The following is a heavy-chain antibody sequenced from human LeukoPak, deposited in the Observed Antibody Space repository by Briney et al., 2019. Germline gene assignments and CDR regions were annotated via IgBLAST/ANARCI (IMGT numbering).Heavy chain of an antibody. J-gene: IGHJ4*02. CDR3: ATTYSTVFDY. CDR1: GYTFTSYG. D-gene: IGHD1-1*01. V-gene: IGHV1-2*06. Sequence: GASVKVSCKASGYTFTSYGISWVRQAPGQGLEWVGRINPNSGGTNYAQKFQGRVTMTRDTSISTAYMELSSLMSDDTAVYYCATTYSTVFDYWGQGTLVTVSS. CDR2: INPNSGGT.